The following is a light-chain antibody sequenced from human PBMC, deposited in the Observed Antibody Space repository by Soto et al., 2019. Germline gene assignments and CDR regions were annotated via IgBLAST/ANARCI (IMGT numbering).Light chain of an antibody. Sequence: EIVLTQSPGTLSLSPGERATLSCRASQSVSSSYLAWYQQKPGQAPRLLIYGASSRATGISDRFSGSGSGTDFTLTISRLEPEDFAVYYCQQYGSSPYTFGQGTKVDIK. J-gene: IGKJ2*01. V-gene: IGKV3-20*01. CDR3: QQYGSSPYT. CDR2: GAS. CDR1: QSVSSSY.